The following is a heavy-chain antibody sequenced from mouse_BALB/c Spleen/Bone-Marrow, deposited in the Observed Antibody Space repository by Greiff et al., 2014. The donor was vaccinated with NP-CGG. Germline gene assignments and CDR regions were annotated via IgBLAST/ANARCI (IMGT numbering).Heavy chain of an antibody. CDR2: INPYNGGT. CDR3: ARGDYYGSSSFAY. V-gene: IGHV1-18*01. D-gene: IGHD1-1*01. J-gene: IGHJ3*01. Sequence: VHVKQSVPELVKPGASMKISCKASGYSFTGYTMNWVKQSHGKNLEWIGLINPYNGGTSYNQKFKGKATLTVDKSSSTAYMELLSLTSEDSAVYYCARGDYYGSSSFAYWGQGTLVTVSA. CDR1: GYSFTGYT.